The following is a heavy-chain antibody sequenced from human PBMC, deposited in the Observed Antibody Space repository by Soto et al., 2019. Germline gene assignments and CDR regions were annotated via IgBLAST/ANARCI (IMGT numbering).Heavy chain of an antibody. J-gene: IGHJ5*02. CDR1: GGSISSYY. CDR3: ARPQDYGGLFDP. D-gene: IGHD4-17*01. V-gene: IGHV4-59*08. Sequence: QVQLQESGPGLVKPSETLSLTCTVSGGSISSYYWSWIRQPPGKGLEWIGYIYYSGSTNYNPSLKRRVTISVDTSKNQFSLKLSSVPAADTAVYYGARPQDYGGLFDPWVQGTLVTVSS. CDR2: IYYSGST.